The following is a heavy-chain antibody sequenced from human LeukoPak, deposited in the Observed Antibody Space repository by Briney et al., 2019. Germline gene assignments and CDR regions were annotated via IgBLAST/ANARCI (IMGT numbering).Heavy chain of an antibody. CDR1: GGTFSSYA. Sequence: SVKVSCKASGGTFSSYAVNWVRQAPGQGLQWMGGIIPILGTANYAQKFQDGVTISTDESTNTAYVELSSLRSEDTAIYYCVTSAIAVVTARGSFDMWGQGTMVTV. CDR2: IIPILGTA. V-gene: IGHV1-69*05. D-gene: IGHD2-21*02. J-gene: IGHJ3*02. CDR3: VTSAIAVVTARGSFDM.